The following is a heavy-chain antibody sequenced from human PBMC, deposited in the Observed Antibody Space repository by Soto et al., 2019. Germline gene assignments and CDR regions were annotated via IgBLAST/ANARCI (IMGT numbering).Heavy chain of an antibody. D-gene: IGHD2-2*01. V-gene: IGHV1-69*13. J-gene: IGHJ6*02. CDR2: IIPIFGTA. CDR1: GGTFSSYA. CDR3: ARRRMGSTSWPDYYGMDV. Sequence: SVKVSCKASGGTFSSYAISWVRQAPGQGLEWMGGIIPIFGTANYAQKFQGRVTITADESTSTAYMELSSLRSEDTAVYYCARRRMGSTSWPDYYGMDVWGQGTTVTVSS.